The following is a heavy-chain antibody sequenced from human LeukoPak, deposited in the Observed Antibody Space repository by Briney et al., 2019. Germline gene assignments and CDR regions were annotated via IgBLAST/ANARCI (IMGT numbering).Heavy chain of an antibody. CDR1: GFIYSSYE. J-gene: IGHJ4*02. CDR2: ISSSGSNI. CDR3: ARHPRVVGSATRQYYFDY. V-gene: IGHV3-48*03. D-gene: IGHD2-2*01. Sequence: GGSERLFCAASGFIYSSYEMNWVRQARGKGLEGVSYISSSGSNIYYADSVKGRFTISRDNAKNSLYLQMNSLRAEDTAVYYCARHPRVVGSATRQYYFDYWGQGTLVTVSS.